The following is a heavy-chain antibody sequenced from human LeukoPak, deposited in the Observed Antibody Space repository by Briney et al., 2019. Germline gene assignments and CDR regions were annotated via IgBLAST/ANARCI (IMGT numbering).Heavy chain of an antibody. V-gene: IGHV4-38-2*02. Sequence: SETLSLTCTVSGYSISSGYYWGWIRQPPGKGLEWIGSIYHSGSTYYNPSLKSRVTISVDTSKNQFSLKLSSVTAADTAVYYCARDEGVAVAGTFDYWGQGTLVTVSS. CDR3: ARDEGVAVAGTFDY. CDR1: GYSISSGYY. CDR2: IYHSGST. J-gene: IGHJ4*02. D-gene: IGHD6-19*01.